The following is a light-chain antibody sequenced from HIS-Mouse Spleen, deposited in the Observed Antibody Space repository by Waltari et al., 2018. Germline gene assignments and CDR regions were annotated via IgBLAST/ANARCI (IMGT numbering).Light chain of an antibody. CDR1: SSDVGGYNY. CDR2: DVS. V-gene: IGLV2-14*03. Sequence: QSALTQPASVSGSPGQSIPISCTGTSSDVGGYNYVSRYQQHPGKAPKLMIYDVSNRPSVVSNPFSFSRYGHTASLTLYGLPAEDQADFYCSSYTSSSTYVLGTGTKLTVL. CDR3: SSYTSSSTYV. J-gene: IGLJ1*01.